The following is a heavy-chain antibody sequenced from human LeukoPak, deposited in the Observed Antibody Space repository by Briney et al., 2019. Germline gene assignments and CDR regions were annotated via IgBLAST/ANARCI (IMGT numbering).Heavy chain of an antibody. D-gene: IGHD4-11*01. CDR2: ISAYNGNT. Sequence: ASVKVSCKASGYTFTSYGISWVRQAPGQGLEWMGWISAYNGNTNYAQKLQGRVTMTTDTSTGTAYMELRSLRSDDTAVYYCARDGDYLPPYYYYYYYMDVWGKGPRSPSP. CDR1: GYTFTSYG. CDR3: ARDGDYLPPYYYYYYYMDV. V-gene: IGHV1-18*01. J-gene: IGHJ6*03.